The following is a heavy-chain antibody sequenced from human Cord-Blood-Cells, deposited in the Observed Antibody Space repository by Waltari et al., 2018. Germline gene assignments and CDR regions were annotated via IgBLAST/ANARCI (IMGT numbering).Heavy chain of an antibody. CDR3: AKGVAAAGSDAFDI. CDR1: GFTFDDYA. CDR2: ISWNSGSI. D-gene: IGHD6-13*01. J-gene: IGHJ3*02. Sequence: EVQLVESGGGLVQPGRSLRLSCAASGFTFDDYAMHLVRQAPGKGLEWVSGISWNSGSIGYADSVKGRFTISRDNAKNSLYLQMNSLRAEDMALYYCAKGVAAAGSDAFDIWGQGTMVTVSS. V-gene: IGHV3-9*03.